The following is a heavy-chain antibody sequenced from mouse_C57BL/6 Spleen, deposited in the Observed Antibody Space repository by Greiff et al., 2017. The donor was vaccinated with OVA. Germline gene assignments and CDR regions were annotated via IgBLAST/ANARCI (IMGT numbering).Heavy chain of an antibody. J-gene: IGHJ2*01. V-gene: IGHV1-81*01. CDR2: IYPRSGNT. Sequence: VKLMESGAELARPGASVKLSCKASGYTFTSYGISWVKQRTGQGLEWIGEIYPRSGNTYYNEKFKGKATLTADKSSSTAYMELRSLTSEDSAVYFCARGWDEKKNYFDYWGQGTTLTVSS. CDR3: ARGWDEKKNYFDY. CDR1: GYTFTSYG. D-gene: IGHD4-1*01.